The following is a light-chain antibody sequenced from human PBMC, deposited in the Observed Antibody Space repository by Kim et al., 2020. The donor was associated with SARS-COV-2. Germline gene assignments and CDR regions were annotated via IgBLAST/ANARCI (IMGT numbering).Light chain of an antibody. CDR3: SSYTSTNTFV. CDR2: DVN. J-gene: IGLJ1*01. CDR1: GSDVGGYNY. Sequence: QSALTQPASVSGSPGQSITISCTGTGSDVGGYNYVSWYQQHPGKAPKLMIYDVNERPSGVSNRFSGSKSGNTASLTISGLQAKDEADYYCSSYTSTNTFVFGTGTKVTVL. V-gene: IGLV2-14*01.